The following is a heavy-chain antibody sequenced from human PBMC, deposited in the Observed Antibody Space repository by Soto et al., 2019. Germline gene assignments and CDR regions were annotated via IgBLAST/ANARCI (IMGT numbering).Heavy chain of an antibody. J-gene: IGHJ6*03. Sequence: EVQLVESGGGLVQPGRSLRLACAASGFTFDQYTMHWVRQAPGKGLEWVSSITWHSGTIGYADSVKGRFTISRDNAKNSLYLHMNSLRGEDTALYDCAQEMITFGDFNYYYMDVWGNGTTVTVSS. CDR1: GFTFDQYT. V-gene: IGHV3-9*01. D-gene: IGHD3-16*01. CDR3: AQEMITFGDFNYYYMDV. CDR2: ITWHSGTI.